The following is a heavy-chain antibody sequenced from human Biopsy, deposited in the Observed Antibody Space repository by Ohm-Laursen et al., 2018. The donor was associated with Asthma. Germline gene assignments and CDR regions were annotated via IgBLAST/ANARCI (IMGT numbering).Heavy chain of an antibody. CDR3: ARKAGSCISRTCYSLDF. Sequence: ASVKVSCKTLGGTFNTYVIGWVRQAPGRGLEWMGGINSVFGTTTYPQKFQDRVTITADDSTSTVYMELSSLRSEDTAVYYCARKAGSCISRTCYSLDFWGQGTLVTVSS. CDR2: INSVFGTT. CDR1: GGTFNTYV. J-gene: IGHJ4*02. V-gene: IGHV1-69*13. D-gene: IGHD2-2*01.